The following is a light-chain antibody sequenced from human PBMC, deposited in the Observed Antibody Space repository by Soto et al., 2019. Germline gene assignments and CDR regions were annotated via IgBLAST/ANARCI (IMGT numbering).Light chain of an antibody. J-gene: IGLJ1*01. V-gene: IGLV1-40*01. CDR3: QSYDSSLSGV. CDR2: CNS. Sequence: QSVLTQPPSVSGAPGQRVTISCTGSSSNVGAGYDVHWYQQFPGTAPKLLIYCNSNRPSVAPDRFAGSKSGTSASLAITRLQAEDEADYYCQSYDSSLSGVFGSGTKVTVL. CDR1: SSNVGAGYD.